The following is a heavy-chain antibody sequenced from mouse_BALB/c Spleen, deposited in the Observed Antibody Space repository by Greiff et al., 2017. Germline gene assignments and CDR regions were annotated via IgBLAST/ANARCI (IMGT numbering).Heavy chain of an antibody. Sequence: LVESGAELVKPGASVKLSCTASGFNIKDTYMHWVKQRPEQGLEWIGRIDPANGNTKYDQKFQGKATITADTSSNTAYLQLSSLTSEDTAVYYCARWGYGRAWFAYWGQGTLVTVSA. D-gene: IGHD1-1*01. J-gene: IGHJ3*01. CDR1: GFNIKDTY. CDR3: ARWGYGRAWFAY. CDR2: IDPANGNT. V-gene: IGHV14-3*02.